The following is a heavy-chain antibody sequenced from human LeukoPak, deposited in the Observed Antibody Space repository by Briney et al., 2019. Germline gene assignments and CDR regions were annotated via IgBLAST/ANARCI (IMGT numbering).Heavy chain of an antibody. J-gene: IGHJ5*02. CDR2: INPNSGGT. D-gene: IGHD3-10*01. Sequence: ASVKVSCKASGYTFTGYYMHWVRQAPGQGLEWMGWINPNSGGTNYAQKFQGRVTMTRDTSISTAYMELSRLRSDDTAVYYCARAEARGAINWFDPWGQGTLVTVSS. V-gene: IGHV1-2*02. CDR1: GYTFTGYY. CDR3: ARAEARGAINWFDP.